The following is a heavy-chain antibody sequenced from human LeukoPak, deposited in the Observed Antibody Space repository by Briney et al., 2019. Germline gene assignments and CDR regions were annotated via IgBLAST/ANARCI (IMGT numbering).Heavy chain of an antibody. D-gene: IGHD3-10*01. CDR1: GFPVSSNY. V-gene: IGHV3-53*04. CDR3: ARGSGNYDAFDL. Sequence: GGSLRLSCAASGFPVSSNYMSWVRQAPGKGLEWVSLIYSAGSTYSADSVKGRFTMSRHNSKNTVYLQMNSLRAEDTAVCYCARGSGNYDAFDLWGQGTMVTVSS. J-gene: IGHJ3*01. CDR2: IYSAGST.